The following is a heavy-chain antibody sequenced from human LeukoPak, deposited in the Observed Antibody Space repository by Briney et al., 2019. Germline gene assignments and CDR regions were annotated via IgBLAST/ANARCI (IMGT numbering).Heavy chain of an antibody. V-gene: IGHV5-51*01. D-gene: IGHD5-24*01. CDR2: IYPADSDM. CDR3: ARESSNGYSHFAY. Sequence: GESLKISCKASGYSFTSYWIGWVRQMPGKGLEWMGIIYPADSDMSYSPSFQGQVTISADKSISTAYLQWSSLKASDTAMYYCARESSNGYSHFAYWGQGTLVAVSS. J-gene: IGHJ4*02. CDR1: GYSFTSYW.